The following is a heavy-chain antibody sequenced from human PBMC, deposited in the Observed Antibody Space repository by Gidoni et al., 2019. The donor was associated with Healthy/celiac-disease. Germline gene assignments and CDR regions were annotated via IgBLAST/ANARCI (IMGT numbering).Heavy chain of an antibody. D-gene: IGHD5-12*01. Sequence: VKGRFTISRDNSKNTLYLQMNSLRAVDTAVYYCARDTGWLQAKSEIDYWGQGTLVTVSS. J-gene: IGHJ4*02. V-gene: IGHV3-30*07. CDR3: ARDTGWLQAKSEIDY.